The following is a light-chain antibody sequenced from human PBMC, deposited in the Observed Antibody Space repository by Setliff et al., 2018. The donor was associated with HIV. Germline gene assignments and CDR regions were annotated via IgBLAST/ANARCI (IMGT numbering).Light chain of an antibody. CDR1: SNDVGVYSY. J-gene: IGLJ1*01. CDR2: DVS. Sequence: SVLTQPASVSGSPGQSITISCTGTSNDVGVYSYVSWYQHHPGKAPKLIIYDVSRRPPGISNRFSGSKSGNTASLTISGLQADDEADYYCNSYTRSSTYVLGTGTKVTVL. V-gene: IGLV2-14*03. CDR3: NSYTRSSTYV.